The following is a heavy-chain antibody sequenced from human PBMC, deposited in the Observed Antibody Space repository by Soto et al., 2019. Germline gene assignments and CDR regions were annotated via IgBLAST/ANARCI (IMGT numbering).Heavy chain of an antibody. CDR2: ISGSTGYT. CDR1: GFTFSSYE. J-gene: IGHJ3*01. Sequence: GGSLRLSCAASGFTFSSYEMNWVRQAPGKGLEWVSGISGSTGYTYYADSVKGRFTISRDNAKNSLYLQMKSLRAEDTAVYYCAREVIAPSGPDAFDFWGQGTMVTVSS. CDR3: AREVIAPSGPDAFDF. D-gene: IGHD2-15*01. V-gene: IGHV3-21*01.